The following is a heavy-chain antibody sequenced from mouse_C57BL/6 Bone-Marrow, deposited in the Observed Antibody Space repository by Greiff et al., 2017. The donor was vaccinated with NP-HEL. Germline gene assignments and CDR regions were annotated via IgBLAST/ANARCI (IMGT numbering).Heavy chain of an antibody. CDR2: IYPGDGDT. V-gene: IGHV1-82*01. D-gene: IGHD1-1*01. CDR3: ARRGYYYGSSYWYFEV. J-gene: IGHJ1*03. CDR1: GYAFSSSW. Sequence: VQLQESGPELVKPGASVKISCKASGYAFSSSWMNWVKQRPGKGLEWIGRIYPGDGDTNYNGKFKGKATLTADKSSSTAYMQLSSLTSEDSAVYFCARRGYYYGSSYWYFEVWGTGTTVTVSS.